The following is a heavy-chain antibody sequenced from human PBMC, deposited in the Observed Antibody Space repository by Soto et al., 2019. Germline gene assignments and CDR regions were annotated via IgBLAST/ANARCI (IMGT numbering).Heavy chain of an antibody. Sequence: QVQLQESGPGLVKPSETLSLTCTVSGGSVSSGRYYWSWIRQPPGKGLEWIGYIYYSGSTNYNPSLTSRVTISVDTSKNQFSLKLSSVTAADTAVYYCARSVVRDAFDIWGQGTMVTVSS. CDR2: IYYSGST. J-gene: IGHJ3*02. CDR3: ARSVVRDAFDI. CDR1: GGSVSSGRYY. V-gene: IGHV4-61*01. D-gene: IGHD2-15*01.